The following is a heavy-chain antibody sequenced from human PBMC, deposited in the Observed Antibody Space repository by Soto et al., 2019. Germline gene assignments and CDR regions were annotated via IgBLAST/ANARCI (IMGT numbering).Heavy chain of an antibody. V-gene: IGHV4-59*12. CDR3: ARERVGHSAMDV. D-gene: IGHD1-26*01. J-gene: IGHJ6*02. Sequence: QVQLQESGPGLVKPSETLSLMCTVSGGSITNYYWSWIRQSPAKGLEWIGYVSDSWSTKYNPSLKSRVTISVDTSKHQFSLQLTSLTAAETAVYYCARERVGHSAMDVWGQGTTVTVSS. CDR2: VSDSWST. CDR1: GGSITNYY.